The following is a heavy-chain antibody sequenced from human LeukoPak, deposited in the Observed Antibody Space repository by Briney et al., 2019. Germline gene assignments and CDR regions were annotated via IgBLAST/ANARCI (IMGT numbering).Heavy chain of an antibody. CDR3: ARDSLRGYALDY. Sequence: PGGSLRLSCAASGFTFSSYEMTWVRQAPGKGLEWISYIGSSGVSTIYYADSVKGRFTISRDNAKNSLYLQMDSLRDEDTALYYCARDSLRGYALDYWGQGTLVTVSS. CDR2: IGSSGVSTI. J-gene: IGHJ4*02. CDR1: GFTFSSYE. V-gene: IGHV3-48*03. D-gene: IGHD2-2*01.